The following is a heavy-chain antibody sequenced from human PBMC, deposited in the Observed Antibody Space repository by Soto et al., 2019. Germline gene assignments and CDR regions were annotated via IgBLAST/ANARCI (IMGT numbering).Heavy chain of an antibody. CDR1: GGSISSSSYY. D-gene: IGHD3-10*01. Sequence: PSETLSLTCTVSGGSISSSSYYCGWIRQPPGKGLEWIGSIYYSGSTYYNPSLKSRVTISVDTSKNQFSLKLSSVTAADTAVYYCARHRNYYGSGSFPVYFDYWGQGTLVTVSS. CDR2: IYYSGST. CDR3: ARHRNYYGSGSFPVYFDY. J-gene: IGHJ4*02. V-gene: IGHV4-39*01.